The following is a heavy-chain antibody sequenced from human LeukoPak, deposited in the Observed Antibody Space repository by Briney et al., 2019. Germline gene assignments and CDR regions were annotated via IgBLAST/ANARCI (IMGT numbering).Heavy chain of an antibody. CDR3: ARGVLDSYYYYGMDV. D-gene: IGHD3/OR15-3a*01. CDR2: IYHSGST. V-gene: IGHV4-30-2*01. CDR1: GGSISSGGYS. Sequence: PSETLSLTCAVSGGSISSGGYSWNWIRQPPGKGPEWIGYIYHSGSTYYNPSLKSRVTISVDRSKNQFSLKLSSVTAADTAVYYCARGVLDSYYYYGMDVWGQGTTVTVSS. J-gene: IGHJ6*02.